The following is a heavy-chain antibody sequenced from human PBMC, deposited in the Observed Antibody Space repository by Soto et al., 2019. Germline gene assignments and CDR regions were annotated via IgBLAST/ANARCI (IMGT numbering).Heavy chain of an antibody. CDR3: ARDYYDSSGRPAIDY. D-gene: IGHD3-22*01. CDR1: GGSFSGYY. V-gene: IGHV4-34*01. Sequence: QVQLQQWGAGLLKPSETLSLTCAVYGGSFSGYYWSWIRQPPGKGLEWIGEINHSGCTNYNPSLKSRVTISVDTSKNQFSLKLSSVTAADTAVYYCARDYYDSSGRPAIDYWGQGTLVTVSS. CDR2: INHSGCT. J-gene: IGHJ4*02.